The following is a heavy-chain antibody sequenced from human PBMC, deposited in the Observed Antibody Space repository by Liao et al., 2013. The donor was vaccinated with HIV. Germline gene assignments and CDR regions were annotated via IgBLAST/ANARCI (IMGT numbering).Heavy chain of an antibody. V-gene: IGHV4-4*07. D-gene: IGHD2-2*01. CDR3: AREGLYQPPIDALDL. CDR1: GGSISSYY. CDR2: IYTSGST. Sequence: QGQLQESGPGLVKPSETLSLTCTVSGGSISSYYWSWIRQPAGKGLEWIGRIYTSGSTNYNPSLESRVTMSIDTDKSQFSLNLASVTAADTAIYYCAREGLYQPPIDALDLWGQGTKVAVSA. J-gene: IGHJ3*01.